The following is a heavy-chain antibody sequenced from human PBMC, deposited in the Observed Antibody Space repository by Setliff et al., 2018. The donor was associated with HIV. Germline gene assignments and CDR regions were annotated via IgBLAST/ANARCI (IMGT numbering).Heavy chain of an antibody. CDR3: TIATETPGMTTRENWFDP. CDR1: GYPFTDYF. Sequence: VASVKVSCKTSGYPFTDYFIHWIQQAPGKGLEWMGRVDPEDGETILAERFQGRVTMTAGTSTDTAFMELSSLRSEDTATYYCTIATETPGMTTRENWFDPWGQGTLVTVSS. CDR2: VDPEDGET. V-gene: IGHV1-69-2*01. D-gene: IGHD1-1*01. J-gene: IGHJ5*02.